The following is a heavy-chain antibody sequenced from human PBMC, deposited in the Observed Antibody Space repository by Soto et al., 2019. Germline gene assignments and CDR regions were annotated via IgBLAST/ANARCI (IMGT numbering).Heavy chain of an antibody. CDR1: GYTFSNFG. D-gene: IGHD3-9*01. J-gene: IGHJ4*02. V-gene: IGHV1-18*01. CDR2: ISTDNGST. CDR3: TRDAKYYDIMTGYFVNDY. Sequence: QVQLVQSGGEVKKPGASVKVSCKASGYTFSNFGISWVRQAPGQGLEWMGWISTDNGSTKYAQNLKGRVTMTTDTTTCTAYMELRSLRSDDTAVYYCTRDAKYYDIMTGYFVNDYWGQGTLVTVSS.